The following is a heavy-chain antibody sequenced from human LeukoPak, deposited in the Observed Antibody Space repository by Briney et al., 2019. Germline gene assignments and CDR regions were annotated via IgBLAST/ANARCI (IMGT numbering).Heavy chain of an antibody. D-gene: IGHD2-21*02. CDR3: ARGSTSDWPLEY. CDR1: GYTFINYA. Sequence: ASVNVSFTASGYTFINYAIHWVRQAPGQRLEWMGWINAHNGDTEYSQKFQGRVAITRDTSASIVYMELSTLRFGDTAVYYCARGSTSDWPLEYWGRGILVTVSS. V-gene: IGHV1-3*01. CDR2: INAHNGDT. J-gene: IGHJ4*02.